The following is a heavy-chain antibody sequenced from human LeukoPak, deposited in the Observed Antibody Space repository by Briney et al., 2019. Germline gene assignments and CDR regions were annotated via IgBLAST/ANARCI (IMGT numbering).Heavy chain of an antibody. D-gene: IGHD2-15*01. Sequence: GGSLRLSCAASGFTFSTYAMSWVRQAPGKGLEWVSAIIKSGGSTYYADSVRGRFTISRDNSKNTLYLQMNRLKAEDTAVYYCASAGYCTDISCSWVIGYWGQGTLVTVSS. J-gene: IGHJ4*02. CDR2: IIKSGGST. CDR1: GFTFSTYA. CDR3: ASAGYCTDISCSWVIGY. V-gene: IGHV3-23*01.